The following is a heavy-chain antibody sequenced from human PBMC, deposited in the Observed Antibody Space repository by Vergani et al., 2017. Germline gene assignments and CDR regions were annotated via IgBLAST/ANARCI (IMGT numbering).Heavy chain of an antibody. CDR3: AKDTSGVYYYYSYMDA. CDR1: GFTFDNYA. J-gene: IGHJ6*03. CDR2: INWNSVTI. D-gene: IGHD3-10*01. Sequence: EVQLVESGGGLVQPGRSLRLSCAASGFTFDNYAMHWVRQVPGKGLEWVSGINWNSVTIGYADSVKGRFTISRDNAKNSLYLQMNSLRAEDTALYYCAKDTSGVYYYYSYMDAWGKGTTVTVSS. V-gene: IGHV3-9*01.